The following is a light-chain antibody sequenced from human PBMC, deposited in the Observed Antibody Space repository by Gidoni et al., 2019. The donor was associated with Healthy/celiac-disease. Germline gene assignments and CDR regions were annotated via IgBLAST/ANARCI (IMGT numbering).Light chain of an antibody. J-gene: IGKJ1*01. CDR1: QSVSSN. Sequence: EIVMTQSPATLSVSPGERATLSCRASQSVSSNLAWYQQKPGQAPRLLIYGASTRATGIPARFSVSGSGKEFTLTISSLQSEDFAVYYCQQYNNWPPGTFGQGTKVEIK. CDR2: GAS. V-gene: IGKV3-15*01. CDR3: QQYNNWPPGT.